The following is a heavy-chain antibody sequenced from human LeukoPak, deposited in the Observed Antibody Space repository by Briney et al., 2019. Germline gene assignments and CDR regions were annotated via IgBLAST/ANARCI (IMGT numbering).Heavy chain of an antibody. Sequence: ASVKVSCKASGYTFTSYAMHWVRQAPGQRLKWMGWINAGNGNTKYSQKFQGRVTITRDTSASTAYMELSSLRSEDTAVYYCAISIAAATTSDWYFDLWGRGTLVTVSS. CDR3: AISIAAATTSDWYFDL. J-gene: IGHJ2*01. CDR1: GYTFTSYA. V-gene: IGHV1-3*01. D-gene: IGHD6-13*01. CDR2: INAGNGNT.